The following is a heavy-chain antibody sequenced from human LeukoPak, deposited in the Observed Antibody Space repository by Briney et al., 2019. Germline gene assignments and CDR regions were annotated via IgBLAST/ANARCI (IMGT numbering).Heavy chain of an antibody. CDR3: ARAPYYYGSGSYWPYYYGMDV. J-gene: IGHJ6*02. D-gene: IGHD3-10*01. CDR1: GFTFSSYS. Sequence: PGGSLRLSCAASGFTFSSYSMNWVRQAPGKGLEWVSSISSSSSYIYYADSVKGRFTISRDNAKNSLYLQMNSLRAEDTAVYYCARAPYYYGSGSYWPYYYGMDVWGQGTTVTVSS. V-gene: IGHV3-21*01. CDR2: ISSSSSYI.